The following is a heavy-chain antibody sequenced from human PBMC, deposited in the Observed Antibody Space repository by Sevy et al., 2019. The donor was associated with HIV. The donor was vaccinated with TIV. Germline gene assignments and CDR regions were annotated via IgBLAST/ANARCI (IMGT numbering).Heavy chain of an antibody. CDR2: ISSSSSYI. J-gene: IGHJ4*02. CDR1: GFTFSSYS. CDR3: ARDIYDILTGYEAYFDY. V-gene: IGHV3-21*01. Sequence: LGESLRLSCAASGFTFSSYSMNWVRQAPGKGLEWVSSISSSSSYIYYADSVKGRFTISRDNAKNSLYLQMNSLRAEDTAVYYCARDIYDILTGYEAYFDYWGQGTLVTVSS. D-gene: IGHD3-9*01.